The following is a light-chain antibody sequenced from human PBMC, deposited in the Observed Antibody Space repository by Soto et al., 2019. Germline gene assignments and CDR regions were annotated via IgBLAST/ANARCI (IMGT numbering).Light chain of an antibody. CDR3: CSYTDTGTFV. J-gene: IGLJ7*01. Sequence: QSALTQPASVSGSPGQSITIACTGTSSDVGSHIAVSWYQQPPGKAPKLIIYEGTKRPSGISNRFSGSKSGNTASLTISGLQAEDEADYYCCSYTDTGTFVFGTGTQLTVL. V-gene: IGLV2-23*01. CDR1: SSDVGSHIA. CDR2: EGT.